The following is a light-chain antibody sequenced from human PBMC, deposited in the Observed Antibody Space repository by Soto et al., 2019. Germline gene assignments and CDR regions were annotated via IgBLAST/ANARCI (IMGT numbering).Light chain of an antibody. J-gene: IGKJ5*01. CDR2: GAS. CDR1: QSVSSN. Sequence: DIVLTQSPVTLSLSPGERATLSCRASQSVSSNLAWYQQKPGQAPRLLIYGASSRATGIPDRFSGSGSGTDFTLTISRLEPEDFAVYYCQQYGSSPITFGQGTRLEIK. V-gene: IGKV3-20*01. CDR3: QQYGSSPIT.